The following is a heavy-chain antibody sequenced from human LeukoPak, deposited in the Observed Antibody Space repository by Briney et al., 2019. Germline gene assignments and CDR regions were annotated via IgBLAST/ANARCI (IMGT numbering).Heavy chain of an antibody. V-gene: IGHV3-74*01. CDR3: ARGGYYYGY. Sequence: GGSLRLSCAASGFTFSTYWMHWVRQAPGKGLVWVSRIDNGGSTTLYADSVRGRFTISRDNAKNSLYLQMNSLRAEDTAVYYCARGGYYYGYWGQGTLVTVSS. CDR1: GFTFSTYW. D-gene: IGHD3-22*01. J-gene: IGHJ4*02. CDR2: IDNGGSTT.